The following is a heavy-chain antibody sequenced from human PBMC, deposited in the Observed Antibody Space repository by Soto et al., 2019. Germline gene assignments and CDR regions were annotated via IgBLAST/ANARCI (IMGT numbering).Heavy chain of an antibody. CDR2: INAGNGNT. J-gene: IGHJ6*02. CDR1: GYTFTSYA. Sequence: GASVKFSCKDSGYTFTSYAMHWVRQAPGQRLEWMGWINAGNGNTKYSQKFQGRVTITRDTSASTAYMELSSLRSEDTAVYYCARDLGVLRYFDWLLIGFDPWGQGTTVTVSS. V-gene: IGHV1-3*01. CDR3: ARDLGVLRYFDWLLIGFDP. D-gene: IGHD3-9*01.